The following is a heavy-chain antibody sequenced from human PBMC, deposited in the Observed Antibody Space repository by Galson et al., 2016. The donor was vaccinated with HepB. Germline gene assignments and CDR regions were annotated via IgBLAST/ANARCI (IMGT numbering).Heavy chain of an antibody. D-gene: IGHD2-21*02. CDR2: TYYSGTT. Sequence: WNWIRQPPGKGLEWIASTYYSGTTYYNPSLKGRVTISIDTSKNQFSLRLNSMTAADTAVYYCARTTYCGADCYSGFAAFDVWGQGTQVTVSS. V-gene: IGHV4-39*01. CDR3: ARTTYCGADCYSGFAAFDV. J-gene: IGHJ4*02.